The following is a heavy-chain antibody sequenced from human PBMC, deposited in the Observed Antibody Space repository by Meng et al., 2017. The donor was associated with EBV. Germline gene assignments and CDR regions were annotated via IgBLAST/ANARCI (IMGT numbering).Heavy chain of an antibody. CDR1: GYTFTSYA. CDR3: ARRGGVADWFDP. Sequence: QFRLVQSGDDGNKPGASVKVSCKASGYTFTSYAMHWVRQAPGQRLEWMGWINAGNGNTKYSQKFQGRVTITRDTSASTAYMELSSLRSEDTAVYYCARRGGVADWFDPWGQGTLVTGSS. J-gene: IGHJ5*02. CDR2: INAGNGNT. V-gene: IGHV1-3*01. D-gene: IGHD2-15*01.